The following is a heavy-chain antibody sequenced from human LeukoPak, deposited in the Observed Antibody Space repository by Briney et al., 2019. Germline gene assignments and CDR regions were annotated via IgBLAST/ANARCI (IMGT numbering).Heavy chain of an antibody. CDR1: GFTFSSYG. CDR3: ASDYSNPRAFDI. V-gene: IGHV3-30*02. D-gene: IGHD4-11*01. J-gene: IGHJ3*02. Sequence: GGSLRLFCAASGFTFSSYGMHWVRQAPGKGLEWVAFIRYDGSNKYYADSVKGRFTISRDNSKNTLYLQMNSLRAEDTAVYYCASDYSNPRAFDIWGQGTMVTVSS. CDR2: IRYDGSNK.